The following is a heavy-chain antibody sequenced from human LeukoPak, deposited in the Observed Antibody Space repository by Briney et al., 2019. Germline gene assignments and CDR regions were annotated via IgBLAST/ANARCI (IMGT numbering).Heavy chain of an antibody. J-gene: IGHJ4*02. CDR3: ARDRIAAPDDFDY. Sequence: GASVTVSFTSSGYTFTDYYMHWVRQAPGQGLEWMGWIYPKSGDTNYAQKFQGRVTTTRDTSINTAYVEVSRLRSDDTAVYYCARDRIAAPDDFDYWGQGTPVTVSS. V-gene: IGHV1-2*02. D-gene: IGHD6-13*01. CDR1: GYTFTDYY. CDR2: IYPKSGDT.